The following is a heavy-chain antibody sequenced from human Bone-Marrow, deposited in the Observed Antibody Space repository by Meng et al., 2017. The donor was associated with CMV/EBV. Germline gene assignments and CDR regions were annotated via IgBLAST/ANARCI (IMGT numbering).Heavy chain of an antibody. D-gene: IGHD2-2*01. CDR2: ISSSSSYI. V-gene: IGHV3-21*01. CDR3: AREGVPAATGGMDV. J-gene: IGHJ6*02. CDR1: GFTFSSYS. Sequence: GESLKISCAASGFTFSSYSMNWVRQAPGKVLEWVSSISSSSSYIYYADSVKGRFTISRDNAKTSLYLQRNSLRAEDTAVYYCAREGVPAATGGMDVWGQGTTVTVSS.